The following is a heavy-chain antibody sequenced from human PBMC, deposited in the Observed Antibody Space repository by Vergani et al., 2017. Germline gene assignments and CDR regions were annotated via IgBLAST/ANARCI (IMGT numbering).Heavy chain of an antibody. CDR1: GFTFVDYA. D-gene: IGHD6-13*01. Sequence: EVQLVESGGGLVQPGRSLRLSCAASGFTFVDYAMHWFRQAPGKGLEWVSGINWNSDSIAYADSVKGRFTISRDNAKNSLYLQMNSLRAEDTALYYCVKDIAASGNYWYFDLWGRGTLVTVSS. CDR3: VKDIAASGNYWYFDL. V-gene: IGHV3-9*01. CDR2: INWNSDSI. J-gene: IGHJ2*01.